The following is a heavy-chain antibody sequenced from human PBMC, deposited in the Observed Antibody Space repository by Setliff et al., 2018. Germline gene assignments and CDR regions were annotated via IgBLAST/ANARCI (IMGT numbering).Heavy chain of an antibody. CDR3: ARAFDSSGYYGESHTHYFDN. CDR2: IYYSGST. V-gene: IGHV4-61*05. J-gene: IGHJ4*02. Sequence: SETLSLTCTVSGDSISSGTYYWGWIRQPPGKGLEWIGYIYYSGSTNYNPSLESRVTISVDTSKNQFSLKLSSVTAADTAVYYCARAFDSSGYYGESHTHYFDNWGQGTLVTVSS. D-gene: IGHD3-22*01. CDR1: GDSISSGTYY.